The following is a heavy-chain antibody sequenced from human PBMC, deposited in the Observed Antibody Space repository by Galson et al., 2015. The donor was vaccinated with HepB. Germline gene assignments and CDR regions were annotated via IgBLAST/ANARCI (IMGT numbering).Heavy chain of an antibody. CDR2: ISSSSSHI. CDR3: ARAIVVPQDYYYYMDV. CDR1: GFTFSSYS. Sequence: LRLSCAASGFTFSSYSVNWVRQAPGKGLQWVSSISSSSSHIRYADSVKGRFTISRDNAKNSLYLQMNSLRAEDTAVYYCARAIVVPQDYYYYMDVWGKGTTVTVSS. V-gene: IGHV3-21*01. D-gene: IGHD2-2*01. J-gene: IGHJ6*03.